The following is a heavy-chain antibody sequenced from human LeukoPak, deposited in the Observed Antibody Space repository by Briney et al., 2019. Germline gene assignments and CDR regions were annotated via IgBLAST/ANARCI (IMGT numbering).Heavy chain of an antibody. CDR1: GFTFSSYA. J-gene: IGHJ3*02. CDR2: ISGSGGST. V-gene: IGHV3-23*01. D-gene: IGHD3-22*01. CDR3: ARGGRGSAAVVAPRSFDI. Sequence: TGGSLRLSCAASGFTFSSYAMSWVRQAPGKGLEWVSAISGSGGSTYYADSVKGRFTISRDNSKNTLYLQMNSLRAEDTAVYYCARGGRGSAAVVAPRSFDIWGQGTMVTVSS.